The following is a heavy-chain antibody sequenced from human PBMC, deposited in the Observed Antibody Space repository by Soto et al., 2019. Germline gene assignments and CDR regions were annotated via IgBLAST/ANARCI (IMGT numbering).Heavy chain of an antibody. D-gene: IGHD3-10*01. V-gene: IGHV4-39*01. CDR2: IYYSGST. J-gene: IGHJ4*02. CDR1: GGSISSSSYY. Sequence: ASETLSLTCTVSGGSISSSSYYWGWIRQPPGKGLEWIGSIYYSGSTYYNPSLKSRVTISVDTSKNQFSLKLSSVTAADTAVYYCARTRGAGFGELLWRSGFDYWGQGTLVTVSS. CDR3: ARTRGAGFGELLWRSGFDY.